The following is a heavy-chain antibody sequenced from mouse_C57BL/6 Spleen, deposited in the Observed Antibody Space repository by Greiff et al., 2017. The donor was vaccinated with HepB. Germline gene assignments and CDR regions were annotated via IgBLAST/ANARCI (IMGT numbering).Heavy chain of an antibody. J-gene: IGHJ4*01. D-gene: IGHD1-1*01. CDR3: ARGGYGSSSMDY. CDR1: GYSITSGYY. Sequence: EVKLMESGPGLVKPSQSLSLTCSVTGYSITSGYYWNWIRQFPGNKLEWMGYISYDGSNNYNPSLKNRISITRDTSKNQFFLKLNSVTTEDTATYYCARGGYGSSSMDYWGQGTSVTVSS. V-gene: IGHV3-6*01. CDR2: ISYDGSN.